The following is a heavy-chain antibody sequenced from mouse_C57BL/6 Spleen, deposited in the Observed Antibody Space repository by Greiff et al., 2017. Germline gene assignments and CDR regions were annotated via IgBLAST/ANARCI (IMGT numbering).Heavy chain of an antibody. CDR3: ASDYYGSSYGGFAY. CDR1: GFSLTSSG. CDR2: IWGVGST. V-gene: IGHV2-6*01. D-gene: IGHD1-1*01. J-gene: IGHJ3*01. Sequence: VQRVESGPGLVAPSQSLSITCTVSGFSLTSSGVDWVRQSPGKGLEWLGVIWGVGSTNYNSALKSRLSISKDNSKSQVFLKMNSLQTDDTAMYYCASDYYGSSYGGFAYWGQGALVTVSA.